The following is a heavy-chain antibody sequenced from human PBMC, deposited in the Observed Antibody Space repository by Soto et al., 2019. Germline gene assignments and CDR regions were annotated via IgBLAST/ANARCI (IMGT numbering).Heavy chain of an antibody. CDR3: VRKSPMGSTFSGNDAIDY. Sequence: QVQLVQSGAEVKKPGSSVKVSCKTSGDPFKNDIITWVRQAPGQGLEWMGRVIPLLDIAIYAQKFQGRVTITADKSTSTAYMEMNSLRSEDTAVYYCVRKSPMGSTFSGNDAIDYCGQRTLVTVSS. CDR2: VIPLLDIA. V-gene: IGHV1-69*02. CDR1: GDPFKNDI. D-gene: IGHD5-12*01. J-gene: IGHJ4*02.